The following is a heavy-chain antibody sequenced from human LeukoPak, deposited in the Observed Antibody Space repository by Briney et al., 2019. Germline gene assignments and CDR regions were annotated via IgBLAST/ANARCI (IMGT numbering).Heavy chain of an antibody. J-gene: IGHJ4*02. CDR2: ISYDGSNK. CDR1: GFTFSSYA. Sequence: GGSLRLSCAASGFTFSSYAMHWVHQAPGKGLEWVAVISYDGSNKYYADSVKGRFTISRDNSKNTLYLQMNSLRAEDTAVYYCASQVAAAGPGDYWGQGTLVTVSS. D-gene: IGHD6-13*01. V-gene: IGHV3-30-3*01. CDR3: ASQVAAAGPGDY.